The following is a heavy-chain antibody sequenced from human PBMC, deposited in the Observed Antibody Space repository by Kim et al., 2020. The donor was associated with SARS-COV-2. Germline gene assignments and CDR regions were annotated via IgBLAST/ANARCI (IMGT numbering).Heavy chain of an antibody. V-gene: IGHV3-21*01. CDR1: GFTFSSYS. CDR2: ISSSSSYI. Sequence: GGSLRLSCAASGFTFSSYSMNWVRQAPGKGLEWVSSISSSSSYIYYADSVKGRFTISRDNAKNSLYLQMNSLRAEDTAVYYCARDWRKEYSSSWVGAFDIWGQGTMVTSLQ. D-gene: IGHD6-13*01. CDR3: ARDWRKEYSSSWVGAFDI. J-gene: IGHJ3*02.